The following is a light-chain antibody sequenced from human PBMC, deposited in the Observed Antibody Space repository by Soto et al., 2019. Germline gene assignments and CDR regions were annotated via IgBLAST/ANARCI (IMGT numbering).Light chain of an antibody. CDR3: QKYNSAPPIT. CDR2: AAS. Sequence: DIQMTQSPSSLSASVGDRVTITCRASQGISNYLAWYQQKPGKVPKLLIYAASTLQSRVPSRFSGSGSGTDFTLTISSLQPEDVATYYCQKYNSAPPITFGPGTKVDIK. CDR1: QGISNY. J-gene: IGKJ3*01. V-gene: IGKV1-27*01.